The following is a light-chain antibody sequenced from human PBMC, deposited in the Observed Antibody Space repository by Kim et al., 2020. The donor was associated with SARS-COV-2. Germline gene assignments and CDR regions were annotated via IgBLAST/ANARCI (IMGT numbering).Light chain of an antibody. Sequence: EIVMTQSPATLSVSPGERATLSCRASQSVSSTLACYQQKPGQAPRLLRYGASTRATGIPARFSGSGSGTEFTLTFSSLQSEDFAVYYCQQYNNWPLYTFGQGTKLVIK. J-gene: IGKJ2*01. CDR2: GAS. CDR1: QSVSST. CDR3: QQYNNWPLYT. V-gene: IGKV3-15*01.